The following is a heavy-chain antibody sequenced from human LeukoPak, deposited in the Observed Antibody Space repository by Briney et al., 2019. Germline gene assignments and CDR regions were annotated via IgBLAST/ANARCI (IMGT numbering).Heavy chain of an antibody. CDR2: TYYRSKWYD. Sequence: SQTLSLTCAISGDSFSSNGAAWNWIRQSPSRGLEWLGRTYYRSKWYDDYAVSVKSRITINPDTSKNQFSLQLNSVTPDDTAVYYCTRDLYSGSYYRFDFWGQGTLVTVSS. J-gene: IGHJ4*02. CDR1: GDSFSSNGAA. CDR3: TRDLYSGSYYRFDF. D-gene: IGHD1-26*01. V-gene: IGHV6-1*01.